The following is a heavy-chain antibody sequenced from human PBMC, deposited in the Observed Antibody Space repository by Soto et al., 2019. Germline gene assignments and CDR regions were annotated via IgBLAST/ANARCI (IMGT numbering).Heavy chain of an antibody. Sequence: QGQLVQSGADLKKPGASVNISCTASVFTFSDNLIHWVRQLPGQGLEWMGWLNPDTGNTRYSETFQGRVTIARHPSASIAYLELSGMENEDTALYFCARDIQSVGPRANDGFDVWGQWTMITVSS. J-gene: IGHJ3*01. CDR3: ARDIQSVGPRANDGFDV. CDR2: LNPDTGNT. V-gene: IGHV1-3*01. CDR1: VFTFSDNL.